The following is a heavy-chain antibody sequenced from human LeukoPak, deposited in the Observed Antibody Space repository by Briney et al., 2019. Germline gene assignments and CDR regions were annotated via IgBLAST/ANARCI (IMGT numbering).Heavy chain of an antibody. Sequence: ASVKVSCKASGYTFTSYGISWVRQAPGQGLEWMGWISAYNGNTNYAQKLQGRVTITTDTSTSTAYMEPRSLRSDDTAVYYCARSLTRGYYYDSSGYYNWFDPWGQGTLVTVSS. CDR3: ARSLTRGYYYDSSGYYNWFDP. CDR1: GYTFTSYG. J-gene: IGHJ5*02. CDR2: ISAYNGNT. V-gene: IGHV1-18*01. D-gene: IGHD3-22*01.